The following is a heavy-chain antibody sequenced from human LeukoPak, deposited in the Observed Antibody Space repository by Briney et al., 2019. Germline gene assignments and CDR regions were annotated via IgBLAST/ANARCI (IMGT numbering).Heavy chain of an antibody. CDR1: GDIVSSNSAA. J-gene: IGHJ4*02. CDR3: ARGEGRYFDY. V-gene: IGHV6-1*01. CDR2: TYYRSKWYD. Sequence: SQTLSLTCAISGDIVSSNSAAWNWFRQSPSRGLEWLGRTYYRSKWYDDYAISVKSRITINPDTSKNQFSLQLNSVTPEDTAVYYCARGEGRYFDYWGQGTLVTVSS.